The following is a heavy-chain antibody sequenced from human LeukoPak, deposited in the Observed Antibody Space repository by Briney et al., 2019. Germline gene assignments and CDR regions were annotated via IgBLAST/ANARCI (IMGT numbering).Heavy chain of an antibody. D-gene: IGHD6-13*01. CDR2: ISGSGAGT. CDR1: GFIFNSYV. Sequence: PGGSLRLSCAASGFIFNSYVMTWVRQAPGTGLEWVSTISGSGAGTYYADSVKGRFTISRDNSKNTLYLQMNSLRADDTAIYYCAKDREQLSPYWFDSWGQGTLVTVSS. CDR3: AKDREQLSPYWFDS. V-gene: IGHV3-23*01. J-gene: IGHJ5*01.